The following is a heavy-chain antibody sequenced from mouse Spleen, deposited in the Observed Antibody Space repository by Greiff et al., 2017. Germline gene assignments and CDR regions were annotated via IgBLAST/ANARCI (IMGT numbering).Heavy chain of an antibody. CDR3: ALRRFAY. V-gene: IGHV2-2*01. J-gene: IGHJ3*01. D-gene: IGHD2-12*01. CDR1: GFSLTSYG. CDR2: IWSGGST. Sequence: QVQLKESGPGLVQPSQSLSITCTVSGFSLTSYGVHWVRQSPGKGLEWLGVIWSGGSTDYNAAFISRLSISKDNPKSQVFFKMNSLQADDTAIYYCALRRFAYWGQGTLVTVSA.